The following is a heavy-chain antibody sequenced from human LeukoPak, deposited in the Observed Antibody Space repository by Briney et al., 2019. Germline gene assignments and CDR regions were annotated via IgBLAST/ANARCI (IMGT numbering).Heavy chain of an antibody. CDR3: ARDFTIFGVVIIPGWFDT. D-gene: IGHD3-3*01. CDR1: GYTFTGYY. J-gene: IGHJ5*02. V-gene: IGHV1-2*02. Sequence: GASVKVSCKASGYTFTGYYMHWVRQAPGQGLEWMGWINPNSGGTNYAQKFQGRVTMTRDTSISTAYMELSRLRSDDTAVYYCARDFTIFGVVIIPGWFDTWGQGTLVTVSS. CDR2: INPNSGGT.